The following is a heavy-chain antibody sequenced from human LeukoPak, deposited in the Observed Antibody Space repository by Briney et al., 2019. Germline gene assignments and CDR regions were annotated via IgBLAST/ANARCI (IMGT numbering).Heavy chain of an antibody. D-gene: IGHD6-19*01. V-gene: IGHV3-23*01. CDR2: MNGGGDER. Sequence: LPGGSLRLSCAASGFTFSSYAMSWVRQAPGKGLEWVSVMNGGGDERFYADSVKGRFTISRDNSKNTLYLQMNSLRAEDTAVYYCATPGPSHTSGWLVPLDYWGQGTLVTVSS. CDR3: ATPGPSHTSGWLVPLDY. J-gene: IGHJ4*02. CDR1: GFTFSSYA.